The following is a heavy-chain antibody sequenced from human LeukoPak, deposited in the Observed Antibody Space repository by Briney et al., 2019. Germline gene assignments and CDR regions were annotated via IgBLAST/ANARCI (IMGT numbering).Heavy chain of an antibody. CDR3: ARDPGVIPSI. Sequence: KPGGSLRLSCAASGFTFSSYSMNWVRQAPGKGLEWVSSISSSSSYIYYADSVKGRFTVSRDNAKNSLYLQMNSLRAEDTAVYYCARDPGVIPSIWGQGTLVTVSS. CDR2: ISSSSSYI. J-gene: IGHJ4*02. D-gene: IGHD3-10*01. CDR1: GFTFSSYS. V-gene: IGHV3-21*01.